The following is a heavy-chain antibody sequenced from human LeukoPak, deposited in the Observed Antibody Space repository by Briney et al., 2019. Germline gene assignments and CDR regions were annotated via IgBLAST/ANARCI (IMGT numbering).Heavy chain of an antibody. J-gene: IGHJ4*02. CDR3: AKGGLRTYFDY. CDR1: GFTFSDYY. CDR2: ISGSGGST. D-gene: IGHD3-3*01. Sequence: GGSLRLSCAASGFTFSDYYMSWVRQAPGKGLEWVSAISGSGGSTYYADSVKGRFTISRDNSKNTLYLQMNSLRAEDTAVYYCAKGGLRTYFDYWGQGTLVTVSS. V-gene: IGHV3-23*01.